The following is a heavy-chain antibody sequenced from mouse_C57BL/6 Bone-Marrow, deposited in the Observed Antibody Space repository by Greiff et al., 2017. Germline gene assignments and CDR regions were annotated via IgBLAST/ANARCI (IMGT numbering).Heavy chain of an antibody. J-gene: IGHJ4*01. CDR2: IYPRSGNT. CDR3: ARWGDGYDEGSYYAMDY. Sequence: QVQLKESGAELARPGASVKLSCKASGYTFTSYGISWVKQRTGQGLEWIGEIYPRSGNTYYNEKFKGKATLTADKSSSTAYMELRSLTSEDSAVYFCARWGDGYDEGSYYAMDYWGQGTSVTVSS. D-gene: IGHD2-2*01. CDR1: GYTFTSYG. V-gene: IGHV1-81*01.